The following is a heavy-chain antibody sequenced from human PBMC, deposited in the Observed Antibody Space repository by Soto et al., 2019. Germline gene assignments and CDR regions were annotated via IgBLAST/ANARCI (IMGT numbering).Heavy chain of an antibody. CDR2: IYYSGST. D-gene: IGHD3-22*01. V-gene: IGHV4-31*03. J-gene: IGHJ6*02. Sequence: TLSLTCTVSGGSISSGGDYWSWIRQHPGKGLEWIGYIYYSGSTYYNPSLKSRVTISVDRSKNQFSLKLSSVTAADTAVYYCARHLYYDSSGYYYYYYGMDVWGQGTTVTVSS. CDR1: GGSISSGGDY. CDR3: ARHLYYDSSGYYYYYYGMDV.